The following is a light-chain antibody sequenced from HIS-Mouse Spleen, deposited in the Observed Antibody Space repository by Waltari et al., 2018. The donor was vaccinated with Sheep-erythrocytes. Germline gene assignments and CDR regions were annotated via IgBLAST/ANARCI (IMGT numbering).Light chain of an antibody. V-gene: IGLV3-1*01. CDR3: QAWDSSTAWNVV. CDR1: QVGDKY. Sequence: SYELTQPPSVSVYPGQTASITCPGDQVGDKYACWYQQKPGQSPVLVIYQVSKRPSGIPERFSGSNSGNTATLTISGTQAMDEADYYCQAWDSSTAWNVVFGGGTKLTVL. J-gene: IGLJ2*01. CDR2: QVS.